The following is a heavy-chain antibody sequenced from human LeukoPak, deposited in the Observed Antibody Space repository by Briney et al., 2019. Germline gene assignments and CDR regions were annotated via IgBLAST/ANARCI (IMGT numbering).Heavy chain of an antibody. V-gene: IGHV4-59*12. D-gene: IGHD3-22*01. CDR2: IYYSGST. J-gene: IGHJ5*02. CDR1: GGSISSYY. Sequence: SETLSLTCTVSGGSISSYYWSWIRQPPGKGLEWIGYIYYSGSTNYNPSLKSRVTISVDTSKNQFSLKLSSVTAADTAVYYCARATTTSPEKYYYDSSGYSDLDWFDPWGQGTLVTVSS. CDR3: ARATTTSPEKYYYDSSGYSDLDWFDP.